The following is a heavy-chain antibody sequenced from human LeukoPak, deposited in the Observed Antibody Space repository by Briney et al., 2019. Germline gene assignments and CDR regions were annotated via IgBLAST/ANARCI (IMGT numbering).Heavy chain of an antibody. CDR3: ARVGVAGAYYFDY. J-gene: IGHJ4*02. D-gene: IGHD6-19*01. CDR2: IYYSGST. Sequence: SETLSLTCTVSGGSISSYYWSWIRQPPGKGLEGMGYIYYSGSTNYNPSLKSRVTISVDTSKNQFSLKLSSVTAADTAVYYCARVGVAGAYYFDYWGQGTLVTVPS. V-gene: IGHV4-59*01. CDR1: GGSISSYY.